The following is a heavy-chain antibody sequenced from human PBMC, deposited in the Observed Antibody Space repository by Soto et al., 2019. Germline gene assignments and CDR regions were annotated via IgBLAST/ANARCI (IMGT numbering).Heavy chain of an antibody. CDR3: AKGAVQDLWSGYYTLFDY. CDR2: ISYDAKHK. CDR1: GFTFSTYG. D-gene: IGHD3-3*01. Sequence: QVQLVESGGGVVQPGRSLRLSCAASGFTFSTYGMHWVRQAPGKGLVWVAVISYDAKHKYYADSLKGRFTISRDNSKNTLYLKMNSLRAEDTAVYYCAKGAVQDLWSGYYTLFDYWGQGTLVTVSS. V-gene: IGHV3-30*18. J-gene: IGHJ4*02.